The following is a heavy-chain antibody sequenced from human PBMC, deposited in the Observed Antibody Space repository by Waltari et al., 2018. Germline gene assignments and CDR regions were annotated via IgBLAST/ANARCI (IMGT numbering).Heavy chain of an antibody. CDR2: INPRGGST. V-gene: IGHV1-46*01. D-gene: IGHD3-3*01. CDR1: GYTFTSYY. J-gene: IGHJ6*02. Sequence: QVQLVQSGAEVKKPGASVKVSCKASGYTFTSYYMYWVRQAPGLGLEWMGKINPRGGSTTYARKCKGRVTMTRETSTSTFYMELSSMRSEYTAVYYCARGPLYYDFQRHNYLYYYYGLDVWGQGTTVTVSS. CDR3: ARGPLYYDFQRHNYLYYYYGLDV.